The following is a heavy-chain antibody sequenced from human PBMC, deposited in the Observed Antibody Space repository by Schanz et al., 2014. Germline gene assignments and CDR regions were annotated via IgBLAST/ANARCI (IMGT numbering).Heavy chain of an antibody. D-gene: IGHD3-22*01. J-gene: IGHJ4*02. CDR1: GGTFSSYA. Sequence: QVQLVQSGAEVKKPGSPVKVSCKSSGGTFSSYAISWVRQAPGQGLEWMGRIIPILGIATYAQKFQGRLTITADKSTSTAYMELSSLRSEDTAMYYCASDYYDSSGYYYCDYWGQGTLVTVSS. CDR2: IIPILGIA. CDR3: ASDYYDSSGYYYCDY. V-gene: IGHV1-69*04.